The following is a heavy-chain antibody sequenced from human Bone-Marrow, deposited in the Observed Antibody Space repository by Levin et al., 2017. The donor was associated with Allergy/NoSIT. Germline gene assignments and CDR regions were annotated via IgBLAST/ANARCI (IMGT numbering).Heavy chain of an antibody. D-gene: IGHD4-17*01. CDR1: GINFINAW. J-gene: IGHJ4*02. CDR2: IRSSADGGSR. Sequence: LSLTCAASGINFINAWMSWVRQAPGKGLEWIGRIRSSADGGSRDYAAPVKGRFTISRDDSKNMLYLQLDSLKTEDTAVYYCTTDPGDYPDYWGRGTLVTVSS. CDR3: TTDPGDYPDY. V-gene: IGHV3-15*01.